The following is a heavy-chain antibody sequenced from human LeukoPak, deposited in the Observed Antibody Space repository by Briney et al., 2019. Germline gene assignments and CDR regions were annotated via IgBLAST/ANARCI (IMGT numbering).Heavy chain of an antibody. CDR1: GFTFRSYW. CDR3: ARDQSWEFSSGYYSY. D-gene: IGHD3-22*01. J-gene: IGHJ4*02. V-gene: IGHV3-7*01. CDR2: IRQDGSDK. Sequence: GGSLRLSCAASGFTFRSYWMTWVRQAPGKGLEWVANIRQDGSDKNYVDSVKGRFTISRDNAKNSLYLQMNSLRAEDPAVYYCARDQSWEFSSGYYSYWGQGTLVTVSS.